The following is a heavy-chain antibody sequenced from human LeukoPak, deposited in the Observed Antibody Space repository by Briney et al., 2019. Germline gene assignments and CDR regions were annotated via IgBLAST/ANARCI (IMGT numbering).Heavy chain of an antibody. Sequence: SETLSLTCTVSGGSISSSSYYWSWIRQPPGKGLEWIGSIYNSGSTYYNPSLKSRVTISVDTSKNQFSLKLSSVTAADTAVYYCAGSHGVDGVFDIWGQGTMATVSS. V-gene: IGHV4-39*01. CDR3: AGSHGVDGVFDI. CDR2: IYNSGST. CDR1: GGSISSSSYY. J-gene: IGHJ3*02. D-gene: IGHD2-8*01.